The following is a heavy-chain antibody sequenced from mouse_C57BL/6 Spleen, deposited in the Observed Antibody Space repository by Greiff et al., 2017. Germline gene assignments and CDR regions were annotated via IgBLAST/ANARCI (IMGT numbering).Heavy chain of an antibody. CDR2: INPSSGYT. Sequence: VQLQQSGAELARPGASVKMSCKASGYTFTSYTMHWVKQRPGQGLEWIGYINPSSGYTKYNQKFKDKATLTADKSSSTAYMQLSSLTSEDSAVYCCATYSNYEWFAYWGQGTLVTVSA. V-gene: IGHV1-4*01. CDR3: ATYSNYEWFAY. CDR1: GYTFTSYT. J-gene: IGHJ3*01. D-gene: IGHD2-5*01.